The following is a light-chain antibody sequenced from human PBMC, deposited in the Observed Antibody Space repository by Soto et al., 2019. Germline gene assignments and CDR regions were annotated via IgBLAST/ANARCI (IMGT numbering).Light chain of an antibody. CDR2: DGS. V-gene: IGKV1-9*01. J-gene: IGKJ2*01. CDR1: QDISSY. Sequence: DIPLTQSPSFLSASVGDRVTITCRASQDISSYLAWYQQKPGKAPKLLISDGSTLQSGVPSRFSGSGSGTDFSLTVDSLQPEDTATYYCQQYDHPPYTFGQGTKLEIK. CDR3: QQYDHPPYT.